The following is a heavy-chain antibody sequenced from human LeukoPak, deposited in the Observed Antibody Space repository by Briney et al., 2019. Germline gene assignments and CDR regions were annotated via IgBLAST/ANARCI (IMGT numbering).Heavy chain of an antibody. CDR2: INPSGGST. D-gene: IGHD6-6*01. J-gene: IGHJ6*03. Sequence: ASVKVSRKASGYTFTSYYMHWVRQAPGQGLEWMGIINPSGGSTSYAQKFQGRVTMTRDMSTSTVYMELSSLRSEDTAVYYCARDVGVSSSSHYYYYYYMDVWGKGTTVTVSS. V-gene: IGHV1-46*01. CDR1: GYTFTSYY. CDR3: ARDVGVSSSSHYYYYYYMDV.